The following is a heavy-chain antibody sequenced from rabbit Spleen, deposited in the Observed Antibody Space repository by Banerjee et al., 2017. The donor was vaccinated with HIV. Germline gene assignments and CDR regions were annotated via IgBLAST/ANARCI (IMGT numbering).Heavy chain of an antibody. CDR2: INAATAKP. Sequence: QEQLVESGGDLVQPEGSLTLTCKASGFSFSDRDVMCWVRQAPGKGLEWIACINAATAKPVYATWAKGRFTISRTSSTTVTLRMTSLTAADRATYFCARDLLGVIGWNFYLWGQGTLVTVS. V-gene: IGHV1S45*01. D-gene: IGHD1-1*01. J-gene: IGHJ4*01. CDR1: GFSFSDRDV. CDR3: ARDLLGVIGWNFYL.